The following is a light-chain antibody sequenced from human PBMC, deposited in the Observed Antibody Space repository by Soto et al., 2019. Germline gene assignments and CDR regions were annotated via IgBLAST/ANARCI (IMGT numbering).Light chain of an antibody. V-gene: IGKV1-5*03. Sequence: DIQMTQSPSTLSAFVGDRVTITCRASQSISSWLAWYQQKPGKAPKLLIYKASSLESGVPSRFSGSGSGTEFTLTISSLQPDDFATYYCQQYSSSWTFGQGTKVEIK. CDR2: KAS. J-gene: IGKJ1*01. CDR3: QQYSSSWT. CDR1: QSISSW.